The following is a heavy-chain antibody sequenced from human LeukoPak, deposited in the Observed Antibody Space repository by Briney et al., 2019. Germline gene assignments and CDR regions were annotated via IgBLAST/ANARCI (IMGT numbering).Heavy chain of an antibody. J-gene: IGHJ4*02. CDR1: GGTFSSYA. Sequence: SVKVSCKASGGTFSSYAISWVRQAPGQGLEWMGRVIPILGIANYAQKFQGRVTITADKSTSTAYMELSSLRSEDTAVYYCARELTVPMAFRYYFDYWGQGTLVTVSS. V-gene: IGHV1-69*04. D-gene: IGHD4-17*01. CDR3: ARELTVPMAFRYYFDY. CDR2: VIPILGIA.